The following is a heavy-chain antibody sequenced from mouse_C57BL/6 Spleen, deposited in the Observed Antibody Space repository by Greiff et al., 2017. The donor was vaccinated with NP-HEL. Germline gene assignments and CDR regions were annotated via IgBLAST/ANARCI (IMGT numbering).Heavy chain of an antibody. CDR1: GYTFTDYY. CDR2: IYPGSGNT. D-gene: IGHD1-1*01. Sequence: QVQLQQSGAELVRPGASVKLSRKASGYTFTDYYINWVKQRPGQGLEWIARIYPGSGNTYYNEKFKGKATLTAEKSSSTAYMQLSSLTSEDSAVYFCARCDYGSSCFDYWGQGTTLTVSS. CDR3: ARCDYGSSCFDY. V-gene: IGHV1-76*01. J-gene: IGHJ2*01.